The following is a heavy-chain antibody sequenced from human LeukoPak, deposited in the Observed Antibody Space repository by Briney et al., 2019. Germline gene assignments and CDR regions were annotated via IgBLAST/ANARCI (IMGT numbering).Heavy chain of an antibody. CDR1: GGSISSYR. CDR3: ARVGGWNDGDWFDP. D-gene: IGHD1-1*01. J-gene: IGHJ5*02. V-gene: IGHV4-59*01. CDR2: IYYSGST. Sequence: SETLSLTCNVSGGSISSYRWSWIRQPPGKGPEWIGYIYYSGSTNYNPSLKSRVTISVDTSKNQFSLKLSSVTAADTAVYYCARVGGWNDGDWFDPWGQGTLVTVSS.